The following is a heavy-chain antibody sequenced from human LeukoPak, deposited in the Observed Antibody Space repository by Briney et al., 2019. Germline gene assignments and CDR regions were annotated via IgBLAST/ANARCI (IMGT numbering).Heavy chain of an antibody. CDR3: ARDLDYDILTGYYLYYFDY. CDR1: GYSISSGYY. CDR2: IYHSGST. D-gene: IGHD3-9*01. V-gene: IGHV4-38-2*02. J-gene: IGHJ4*02. Sequence: SETLSLTCTVSGYSISSGYYWGWIRQPPGKGLEWIGSIYHSGSTYYNPSLKSRVTISVDTSKNQFSLKLSSVTAADTAVYYCARDLDYDILTGYYLYYFDYWGQGTLVTVSS.